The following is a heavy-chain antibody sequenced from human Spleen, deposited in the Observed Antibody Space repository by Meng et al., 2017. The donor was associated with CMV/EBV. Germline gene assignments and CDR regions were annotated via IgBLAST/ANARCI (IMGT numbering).Heavy chain of an antibody. V-gene: IGHV3-7*03. CDR1: GFSFGDYY. Sequence: GESLKISCAISGFSFGDYYMAWVRQAPGKGLEWAANIRYDGSEKYYVDSVKGRFTISRDNAKNSLYLQMNSLRAEDTAVYYCAKNSGTRCYTPVDSWGQGTLVTVSS. CDR3: AKNSGTRCYTPVDS. CDR2: IRYDGSEK. J-gene: IGHJ4*02. D-gene: IGHD2-2*02.